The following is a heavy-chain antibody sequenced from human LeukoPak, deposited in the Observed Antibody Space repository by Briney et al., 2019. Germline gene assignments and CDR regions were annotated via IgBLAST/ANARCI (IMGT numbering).Heavy chain of an antibody. CDR1: GCTFSDYY. J-gene: IGHJ4*02. D-gene: IGHD1-26*01. CDR2: ISSSGSTI. V-gene: IGHV3-11*01. Sequence: GGSLRLSCAVSGCTFSDYYMSWIRQAPGKGLEWVSYISSSGSTIYYADSVKGRFTISRDNAKNSLYLQMNSLRAEDTAVYYCARPVGATASNPFDYWGQGTLVTVSS. CDR3: ARPVGATASNPFDY.